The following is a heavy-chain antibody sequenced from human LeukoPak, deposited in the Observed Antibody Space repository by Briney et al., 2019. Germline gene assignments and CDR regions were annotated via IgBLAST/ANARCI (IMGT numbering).Heavy chain of an antibody. D-gene: IGHD2-2*01. CDR2: ISSSSSYI. CDR3: ARVLGYCSSTSCYGAFDI. J-gene: IGHJ3*02. V-gene: IGHV3-21*01. CDR1: GFTFSSYS. Sequence: GGSLRLSCAASGFTFSSYSMNWVRQAPGKGLEWVSSISSSSSYIYYADSVKGRFTTSRDNAKNSLYLQMNSLRAEDTAVYYCARVLGYCSSTSCYGAFDIWGQGTMVTVSS.